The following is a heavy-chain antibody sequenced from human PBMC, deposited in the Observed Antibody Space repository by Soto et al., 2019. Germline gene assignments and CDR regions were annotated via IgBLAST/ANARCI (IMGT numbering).Heavy chain of an antibody. CDR1: GGTFSSYA. CDR2: IIPIFGTA. J-gene: IGHJ5*02. CDR3: ARDRAGIAAAGTWGYWFDP. Sequence: SVKLSCKASGGTFSSYAISWVRQAPEQGLEWMGEIIPIFGTANYAQKFQGRVTITADESTSTAYMELSSLRSEDTAVYYCARDRAGIAAAGTWGYWFDPWGQGTLVTVSS. D-gene: IGHD6-13*01. V-gene: IGHV1-69*13.